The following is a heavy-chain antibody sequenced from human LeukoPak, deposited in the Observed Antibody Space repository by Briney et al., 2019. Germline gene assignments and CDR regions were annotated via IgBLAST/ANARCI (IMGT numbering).Heavy chain of an antibody. V-gene: IGHV3-53*01. CDR1: GFTVSSNS. D-gene: IGHD4-17*01. J-gene: IGHJ4*02. CDR2: IYSDNT. Sequence: GGSLRLSCTVSGFTVSSNSMSWVRQAPGKGLEWVSFIYSDNTHYSDSVKGRFTISRDNSKNSLYLQMNSLRAEDTAVYYCARDEGTVLDYWGQGTLVTVSS. CDR3: ARDEGTVLDY.